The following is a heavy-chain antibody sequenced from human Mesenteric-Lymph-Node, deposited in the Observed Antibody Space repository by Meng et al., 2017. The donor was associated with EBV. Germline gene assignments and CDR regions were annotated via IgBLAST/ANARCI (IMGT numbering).Heavy chain of an antibody. CDR3: AKDISGTGDY. D-gene: IGHD3-10*01. Sequence: QVQLVKSGPEVKKPGSSVKVSCKTSGGTFGSFPISWVRQAPGQGPEWMGGITPIFGTAKYAQKFQGRVTITADESTSTTYMELNSLTSDDTAVYYCAKDISGTGDYWGQGTLVTVSS. J-gene: IGHJ4*02. V-gene: IGHV1-69*01. CDR1: GGTFGSFP. CDR2: ITPIFGTA.